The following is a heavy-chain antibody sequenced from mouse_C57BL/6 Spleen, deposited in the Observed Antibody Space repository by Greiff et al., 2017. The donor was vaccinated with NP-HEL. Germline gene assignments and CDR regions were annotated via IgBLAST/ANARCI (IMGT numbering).Heavy chain of an antibody. CDR3: ARKLVHAMDY. J-gene: IGHJ4*01. CDR2: INPNNGGT. CDR1: GYTFTDYY. Sequence: VQLQQSGPELVKPGASVKISCKASGYTFTDYYMNWVKQSHGKSLEWIGDINPNNGGTSYNQKFKGKATLTVDKSSSTAYMELRSLTSEDSAVYYCARKLVHAMDYWGQGTSVTVSS. D-gene: IGHD4-1*01. V-gene: IGHV1-26*01.